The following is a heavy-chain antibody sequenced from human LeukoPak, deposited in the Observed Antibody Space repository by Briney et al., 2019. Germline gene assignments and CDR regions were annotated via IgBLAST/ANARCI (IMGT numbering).Heavy chain of an antibody. CDR3: ARDRLYDSSGYYLGDFDY. CDR2: TYYWSKWYN. V-gene: IGHV6-1*01. Sequence: SQTLSLTCAISGDSISSNSAAWNWIRQSPSRGLEWLGRTYYWSKWYNDYAVSVKSRITINPDTSKNQFSLQLNSVTPEDTAVYYCARDRLYDSSGYYLGDFDYWGQGTLVTVSS. J-gene: IGHJ4*02. CDR1: GDSISSNSAA. D-gene: IGHD3-22*01.